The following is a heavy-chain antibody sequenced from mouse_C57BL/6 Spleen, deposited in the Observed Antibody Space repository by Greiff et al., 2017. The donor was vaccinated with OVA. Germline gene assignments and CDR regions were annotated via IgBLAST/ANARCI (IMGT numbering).Heavy chain of an antibody. D-gene: IGHD1-1*01. V-gene: IGHV3-1*01. CDR2: ISYSGST. Sequence: EVKLMESGPGMVKPSQSLSLTCTVTGYSITSGCDWHWIRHFPGNKLEWMGYISYSGSTNYNPSLKSRISITHDTSKNHFFLKLNSVTTEDTATYYCAREGSSYWYFDVWGTGTTVTVSS. CDR1: GYSITSGCD. CDR3: AREGSSYWYFDV. J-gene: IGHJ1*03.